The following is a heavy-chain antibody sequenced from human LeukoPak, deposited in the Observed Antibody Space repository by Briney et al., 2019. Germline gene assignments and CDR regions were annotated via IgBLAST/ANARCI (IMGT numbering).Heavy chain of an antibody. D-gene: IGHD3-22*01. CDR1: GGSISSYY. V-gene: IGHV4-59*01. CDR2: IYYSGST. Sequence: SETLSLTCTVSGGSISSYYWSWLRQPPGKGLEWIGYIYYSGSTNYNPSLKSRLTISVDTSKNQFSLKLSSVTAADTAVYYCANWYYYENGAYWCWGQGTLVTVSS. CDR3: ANWYYYENGAYWC. J-gene: IGHJ4*02.